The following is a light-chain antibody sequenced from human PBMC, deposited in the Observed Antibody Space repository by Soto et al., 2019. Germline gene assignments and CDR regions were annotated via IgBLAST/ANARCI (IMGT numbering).Light chain of an antibody. Sequence: EIVLTQSPGTLSLSPGERATLSCRASQSVSRSYLAWYQQKPGQAPRLLIYGASSRATGIPDRFSGSGSGTDFTLTISRLEPEDFAVYYCQQYGSSRTFGEGNKVEIK. J-gene: IGKJ1*01. CDR2: GAS. V-gene: IGKV3-20*01. CDR3: QQYGSSRT. CDR1: QSVSRSY.